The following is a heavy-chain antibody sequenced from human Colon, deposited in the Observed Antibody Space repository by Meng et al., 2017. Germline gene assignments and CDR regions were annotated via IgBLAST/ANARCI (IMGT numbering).Heavy chain of an antibody. CDR1: GGSISSSNW. J-gene: IGHJ4*02. CDR2: IYHSGST. D-gene: IGHD2-15*01. CDR3: ARSLGYCSGGSCSKEIFDY. V-gene: IGHV4-4*02. Sequence: SETLSLTCAVSGGSISSSNWWSWVRQPPGKGLEWIGEIYHSGSTNYNPSLKSRVTISVDKSKNQFSLKLSSVTAADTAVYYCARSLGYCSGGSCSKEIFDYWSQGTLVTVSS.